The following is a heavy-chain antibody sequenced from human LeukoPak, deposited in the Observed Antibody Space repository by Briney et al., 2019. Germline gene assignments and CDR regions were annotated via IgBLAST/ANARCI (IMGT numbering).Heavy chain of an antibody. Sequence: KPGGSLRLSCAASGVTFTSYAMSWVRQPPGKGLEWIVEFNDGGSTNYNPSLKSRVTISVDTSKNQLSLKLTSVTAADTAVYYCARVPAGGIIDHWGQGTLVTVSS. V-gene: IGHV4-34*01. J-gene: IGHJ4*02. CDR1: GVTFTSYA. CDR3: ARVPAGGIIDH. CDR2: FNDGGST. D-gene: IGHD1-26*01.